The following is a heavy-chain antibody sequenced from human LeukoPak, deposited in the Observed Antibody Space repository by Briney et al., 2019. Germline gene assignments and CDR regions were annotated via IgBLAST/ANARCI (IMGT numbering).Heavy chain of an antibody. D-gene: IGHD2-8*01. V-gene: IGHV1-18*01. CDR1: GYTLTSYG. J-gene: IGHJ5*02. CDR2: ISAYNGNT. Sequence: ASVKVSCKASGYTLTSYGISWVRQAPGQGLEWMGWISAYNGNTNYAQKFQGRVTITADESTSTAYMELSSLRSEDTAVYYCARITCTNGVCYNWFDPWGQGTLVTVSS. CDR3: ARITCTNGVCYNWFDP.